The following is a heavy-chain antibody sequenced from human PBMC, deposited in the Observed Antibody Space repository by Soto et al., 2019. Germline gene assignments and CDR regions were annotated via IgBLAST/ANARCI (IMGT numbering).Heavy chain of an antibody. CDR2: IYYSGST. CDR3: ARESEYCSGGSCYLPIDY. J-gene: IGHJ4*02. CDR1: GGSISSGGYY. Sequence: QVQLQESGPGLVKPSQTLSLTCTVSGGSISSGGYYWSWIRQHPGKGLEWIGYIYYSGSTYYNPSLKRRVTISGDTSKNQFSLKLSSVTAADTAVYYCARESEYCSGGSCYLPIDYWGQGTLVTVSS. V-gene: IGHV4-31*03. D-gene: IGHD2-15*01.